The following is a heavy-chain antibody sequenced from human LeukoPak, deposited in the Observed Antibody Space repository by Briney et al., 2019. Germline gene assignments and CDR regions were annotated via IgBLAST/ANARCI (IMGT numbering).Heavy chain of an antibody. V-gene: IGHV4-4*02. CDR2: IYHSGST. Sequence: SETLSLTCAVSGGSISSSNWWSWVRQPPGEGLEWIGEIYHSGSTNYNPSLKSRVTISVDKSKNQFSLKLSSVTAADTAVYYCARVLYDYVWGSYRPPLTWGQGTLVTVSS. CDR1: GGSISSSNW. D-gene: IGHD3-16*02. CDR3: ARVLYDYVWGSYRPPLT. J-gene: IGHJ5*02.